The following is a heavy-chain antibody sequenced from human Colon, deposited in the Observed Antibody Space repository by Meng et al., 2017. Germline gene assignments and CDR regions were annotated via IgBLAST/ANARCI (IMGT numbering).Heavy chain of an antibody. CDR3: ATWRFDY. Sequence: QGQLEQSGPGLVKTSPTPPRTWGTSGDSVSSNSAAWNWIRQSPSRGLEWLGRTYYRSKWYTDYAVSVKSRITINPDTSKNQFSLQLNSVTPEDTAVYYCATWRFDYWGQGTLVTVSS. CDR2: TYYRSKWYT. V-gene: IGHV6-1*01. CDR1: GDSVSSNSAA. J-gene: IGHJ4*02.